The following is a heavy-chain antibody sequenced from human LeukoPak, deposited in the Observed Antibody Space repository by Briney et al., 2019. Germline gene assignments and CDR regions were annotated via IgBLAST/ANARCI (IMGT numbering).Heavy chain of an antibody. V-gene: IGHV4-59*01. J-gene: IGHJ6*02. CDR1: GGSISSYY. CDR2: IYYSGST. Sequence: SETLSLTCTVSGGSISSYYWSWIRQPPGKGLEWIGYIYYSGSTNYNPSLKSRVTISVDTSKNQFSLKLSSVTAADTAVYYCARVISRYPPFMDVWGQGTTVTVSS. D-gene: IGHD3-22*01. CDR3: ARVISRYPPFMDV.